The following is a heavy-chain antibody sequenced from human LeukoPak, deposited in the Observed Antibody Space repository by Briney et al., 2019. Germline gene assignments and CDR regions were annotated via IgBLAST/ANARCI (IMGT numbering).Heavy chain of an antibody. CDR3: ARVFRGIVVVVAATPYFDY. D-gene: IGHD2-15*01. CDR2: VSYSGST. J-gene: IGHJ4*02. CDR1: GGSISSGSYY. Sequence: SETLCLTCAVSGGSISSGSYYWGWVRQPRGKGLGWIGCVSYSGSTSYNPSFKGGFTFSVDTSRNQFSWNLSSLTAADPAVYYCARVFRGIVVVVAATPYFDYWGQGTLVTVSS. V-gene: IGHV4-39*07.